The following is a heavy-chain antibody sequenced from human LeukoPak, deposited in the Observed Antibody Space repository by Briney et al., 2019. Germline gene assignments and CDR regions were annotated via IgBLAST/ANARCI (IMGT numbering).Heavy chain of an antibody. CDR3: AKAATGTRNAFDI. Sequence: QSGGSLRLSCAASGFTFSSYWMHWVRHAPGKGLVWVSRINSDGSSTSYADSVKGRFTISRDNAKNTLYLQMNSLRAEDTAVYYCAKAATGTRNAFDIWGQGTMVTVSS. CDR2: INSDGSST. CDR1: GFTFSSYW. D-gene: IGHD6-13*01. V-gene: IGHV3-74*01. J-gene: IGHJ3*02.